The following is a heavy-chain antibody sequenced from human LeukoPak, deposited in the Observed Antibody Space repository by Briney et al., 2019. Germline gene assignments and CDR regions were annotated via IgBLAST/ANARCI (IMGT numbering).Heavy chain of an antibody. CDR3: AKQLGYCSDGSCYFPY. Sequence: PGGSLRLSCAASGFTFSNYVMGWVRQDPGKGLQWVSIINGSGSFTSYADSVQGRFTISRDNSKSTLCLQMNSLRAEDTAVYYCAKQLGYCSDGSCYFPYWGQGTLVTVSS. V-gene: IGHV3-23*05. CDR1: GFTFSNYV. J-gene: IGHJ4*02. CDR2: INGSGSFT. D-gene: IGHD2-15*01.